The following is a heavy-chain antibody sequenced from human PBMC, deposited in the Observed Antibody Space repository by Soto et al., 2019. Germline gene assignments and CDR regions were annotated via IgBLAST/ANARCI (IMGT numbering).Heavy chain of an antibody. D-gene: IGHD3-10*01. CDR1: GFTFSSYA. V-gene: IGHV3-23*01. Sequence: PGGSLRLSCAASGFTFSSYAMIWVRQTPGKGLEWVSVISGSGDFTYYADSVKGRFTISRDNPKNTIYLQMNSLRAEDTAVYYCAKGFYGSGSYYNERAFDSWGQGTLVTVSS. J-gene: IGHJ4*02. CDR2: ISGSGDFT. CDR3: AKGFYGSGSYYNERAFDS.